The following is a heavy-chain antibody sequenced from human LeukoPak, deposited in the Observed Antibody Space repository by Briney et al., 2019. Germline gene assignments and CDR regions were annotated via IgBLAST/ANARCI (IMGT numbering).Heavy chain of an antibody. V-gene: IGHV4-34*01. D-gene: IGHD3-10*01. CDR3: ARGQGVRYYYGSGSYYKTSQAYYFDY. CDR1: GGSFSGYY. CDR2: INHSGST. Sequence: SETLSLTCAVYGGSFSGYYWSWIRQPPGKGLEWIGEINHSGSTNYNPSLKSRVTISVDTSKNQFSLKLSSVTAADTAVYYCARGQGVRYYYGSGSYYKTSQAYYFDYWGQGTLVTVSS. J-gene: IGHJ4*02.